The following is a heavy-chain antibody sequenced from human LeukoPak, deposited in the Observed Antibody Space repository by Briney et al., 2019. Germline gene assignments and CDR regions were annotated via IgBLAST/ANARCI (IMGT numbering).Heavy chain of an antibody. J-gene: IGHJ5*02. D-gene: IGHD1-7*01. Sequence: GASVKVSCKASGYTFTSYGISWVRQAPGQGLEWMGWISAYNGNTNYAQKLQGRVTMTTDTSTSTAYMELRSLRSDDTAVYYCARGGEELELEYNWFDPWGQGTLVTVSS. CDR2: ISAYNGNT. CDR1: GYTFTSYG. V-gene: IGHV1-18*01. CDR3: ARGGEELELEYNWFDP.